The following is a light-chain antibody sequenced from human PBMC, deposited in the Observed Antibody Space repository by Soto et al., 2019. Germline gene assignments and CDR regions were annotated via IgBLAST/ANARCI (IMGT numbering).Light chain of an antibody. CDR2: GAS. CDR3: PQYGSSPPIT. V-gene: IGKV3-20*01. J-gene: IGKJ3*01. Sequence: EIVLTQSPGTLSLSPGERATLSCRASQSVSSSYLAWYQQKPGQAPRLLISGASSRATGIPDWFSGSGSATDFTLTISRLELEDFAVYYCPQYGSSPPITFGPGTKVDIK. CDR1: QSVSSSY.